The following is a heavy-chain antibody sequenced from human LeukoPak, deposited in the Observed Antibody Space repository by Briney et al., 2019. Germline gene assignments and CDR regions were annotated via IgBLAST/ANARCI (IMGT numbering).Heavy chain of an antibody. CDR3: ARVYSGYDDYFDY. J-gene: IGHJ4*02. Sequence: GGSPRLSCAASGFTFSSYSMNWVRQASGKGLEWVSYISSSSSTIYYADSVKGRFTISRDNAKNSLYLQMNSLRAEDTAVYYCARVYSGYDDYFDYWGQGTLVTVSS. D-gene: IGHD5-12*01. CDR2: ISSSSSTI. V-gene: IGHV3-48*01. CDR1: GFTFSSYS.